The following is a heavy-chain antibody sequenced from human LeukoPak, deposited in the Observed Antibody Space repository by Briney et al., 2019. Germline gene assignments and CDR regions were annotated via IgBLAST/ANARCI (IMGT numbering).Heavy chain of an antibody. V-gene: IGHV3-48*01. J-gene: IGHJ3*02. CDR1: GFTFSSYS. CDR2: ISSSSSTI. CDR3: ARDYGVDDAFDI. D-gene: IGHD3-10*01. Sequence: PGGSLRLSCAASGFTFSSYSMYWVRQAPGKGLEWVSYISSSSSTIYYADSVKGRFTISRDNAKKSLYLQMNSLRAEDTAVYYCARDYGVDDAFDIWGQGTMVTVSS.